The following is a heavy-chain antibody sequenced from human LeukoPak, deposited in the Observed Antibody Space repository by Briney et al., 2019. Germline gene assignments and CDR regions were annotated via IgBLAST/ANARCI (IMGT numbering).Heavy chain of an antibody. Sequence: PGGSLRLSRAASGFTFSSYAMHWVRQAPGKGLEYVSAISSNGGSTYYANSVKGRFTISRDNSKNTLYLQMGSLRAEDMAVYYCARRAMIVVKGDYYYMDVWGKGTTVTVSS. V-gene: IGHV3-64*01. CDR2: ISSNGGST. J-gene: IGHJ6*03. D-gene: IGHD3-22*01. CDR1: GFTFSSYA. CDR3: ARRAMIVVKGDYYYMDV.